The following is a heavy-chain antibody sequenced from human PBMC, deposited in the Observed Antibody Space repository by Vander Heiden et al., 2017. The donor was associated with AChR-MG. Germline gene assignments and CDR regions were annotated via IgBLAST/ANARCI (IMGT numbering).Heavy chain of an antibody. J-gene: IGHJ5*02. CDR1: GGSFSGYY. Sequence: QVQLQQWGAGLLKPSETLSLTCAVYGGSFSGYYWSWIRQPPGKGLEWIGEINHSGSTNYNPSLKSRVTISVDTSKNQFSLKLSSVTAADTAVYYCARGFGRSRAGPAEMNWFDPWGQGTLVTVSS. CDR2: INHSGST. D-gene: IGHD3-10*01. V-gene: IGHV4-34*01. CDR3: ARGFGRSRAGPAEMNWFDP.